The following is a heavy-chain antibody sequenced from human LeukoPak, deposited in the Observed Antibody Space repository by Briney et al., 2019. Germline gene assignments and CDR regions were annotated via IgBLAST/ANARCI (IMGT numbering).Heavy chain of an antibody. J-gene: IGHJ4*02. CDR3: AIGRTGTAWVLY. CDR1: GHTFTSYE. Sequence: ASVKVSCKASGHTFTSYEINWVRQATGQGLEWMGWMNPNSGNTGFAQKFQGRITMTRNTSISTAYMELSSLRSEDTAVYYCAIGRTGTAWVLYWGQGTLVTVSS. D-gene: IGHD1-1*01. V-gene: IGHV1-8*01. CDR2: MNPNSGNT.